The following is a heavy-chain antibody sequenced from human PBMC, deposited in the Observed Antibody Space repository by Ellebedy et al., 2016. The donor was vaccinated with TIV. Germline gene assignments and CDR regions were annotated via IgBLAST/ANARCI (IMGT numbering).Heavy chain of an antibody. Sequence: ASVKVSCXASGYTFTSYGISWVRQAPGQGLEWMGWISAYNGNTNYAQKLQGRVTMTTDTSTSTAYMELRSLRSDDTAVYYCAILGGYYDYIWGDDYWGQGTLVTVSS. V-gene: IGHV1-18*01. CDR3: AILGGYYDYIWGDDY. CDR1: GYTFTSYG. J-gene: IGHJ4*02. D-gene: IGHD3-16*01. CDR2: ISAYNGNT.